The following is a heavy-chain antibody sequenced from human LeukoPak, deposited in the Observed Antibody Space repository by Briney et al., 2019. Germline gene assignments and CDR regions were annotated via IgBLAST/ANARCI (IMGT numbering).Heavy chain of an antibody. CDR1: GFTFDDYG. CDR3: AMSNSGSYWALPFDY. CDR2: INWNGGST. J-gene: IGHJ4*02. Sequence: PGGSLRLSCVASGFTFDDYGMSWVRQAPGKGLKWVSVINWNGGSTGYADSVKGRFTISRDNAKNSLYLQMNSLRAEDTALYYCAMSNSGSYWALPFDYWGEGTLVPVSS. D-gene: IGHD1-26*01. V-gene: IGHV3-20*04.